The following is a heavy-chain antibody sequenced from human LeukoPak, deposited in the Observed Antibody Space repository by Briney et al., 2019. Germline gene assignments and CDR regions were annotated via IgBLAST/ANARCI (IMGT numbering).Heavy chain of an antibody. CDR1: GGTFSSYA. D-gene: IGHD3-22*01. V-gene: IGHV1-69*13. CDR2: IIPIFGTA. J-gene: IGHJ4*02. CDR3: ARGGKGYDSSGYPYYYLDY. Sequence: SVKVSCTASGGTFSSYAISWVRQAPGQGLEWMGGIIPIFGTANYAQKFQGRVTITADESTSTAYMELSSLRSEDTAVYYCARGGKGYDSSGYPYYYLDYWGQGTLVTVSS.